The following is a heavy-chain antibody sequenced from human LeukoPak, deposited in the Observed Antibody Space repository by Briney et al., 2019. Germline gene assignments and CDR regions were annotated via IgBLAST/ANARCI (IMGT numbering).Heavy chain of an antibody. J-gene: IGHJ4*02. V-gene: IGHV3-23*01. CDR3: AKDVRYGSGSSPSLPFDY. CDR2: ISCSGSRT. D-gene: IGHD3-10*01. CDR1: GFTFSSYA. Sequence: PGGSLRLSCVASGFTFSSYAISWVRQAPGKGLEWVSSISCSGSRTYYADSVKGRFTISRDNSKNTMYLQMNSLRGEDTAVYYCAKDVRYGSGSSPSLPFDYWGQGTLVTVSS.